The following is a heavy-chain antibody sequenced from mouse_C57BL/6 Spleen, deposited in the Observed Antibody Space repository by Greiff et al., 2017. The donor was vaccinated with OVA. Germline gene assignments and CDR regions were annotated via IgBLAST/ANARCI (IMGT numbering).Heavy chain of an antibody. CDR3: ASSLITTVVADDY. CDR1: GYTFTSYG. V-gene: IGHV1-81*01. Sequence: VQLQQSGAELARPGASVKLSCKASGYTFTSYGISWVKQRTGQGLEWIGEIYPRSGNTNYNEKFKGKATLTADKSSSTAYMELRSLTSEDSAVYFCASSLITTVVADDYWGQGTTLTVSS. J-gene: IGHJ2*01. D-gene: IGHD1-1*01. CDR2: IYPRSGNT.